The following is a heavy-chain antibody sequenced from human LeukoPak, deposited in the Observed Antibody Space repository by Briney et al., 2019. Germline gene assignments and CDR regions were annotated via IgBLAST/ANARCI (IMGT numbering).Heavy chain of an antibody. CDR2: ISASGSRT. J-gene: IGHJ3*02. V-gene: IGHV3-23*01. Sequence: GGSLRLSCEGSGFISNNYAMSWVRQAPGERPEWVSGISASGSRTHYADSVKGRFIISRDSSKNMVFLQMNSLRVEDTALYFCAKDPNGDYIGGFDMWGQGTMVTVSS. CDR3: AKDPNGDYIGGFDM. D-gene: IGHD2-15*01. CDR1: GFISNNYA.